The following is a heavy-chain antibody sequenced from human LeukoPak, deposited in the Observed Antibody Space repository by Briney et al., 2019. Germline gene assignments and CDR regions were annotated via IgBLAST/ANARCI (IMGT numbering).Heavy chain of an antibody. CDR2: FDPEDVET. CDR1: GNTFTDLS. CDR3: ATDFYRGRQFDY. V-gene: IGHV1-24*01. Sequence: GASVKVSCKVSGNTFTDLSMNWVRQAPGKGLEWMGGFDPEDVETIYAQKLQGRVTMTEDTSTATAYMELSSLRPDDTAVYYCATDFYRGRQFDYWGQGTLVTVSS. J-gene: IGHJ4*02. D-gene: IGHD2/OR15-2a*01.